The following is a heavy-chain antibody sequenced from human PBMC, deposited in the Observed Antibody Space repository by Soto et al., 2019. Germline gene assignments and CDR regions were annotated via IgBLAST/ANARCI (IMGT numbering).Heavy chain of an antibody. Sequence: PGESLKISCRGSGYSFPNYWIGWVRQLPGKGLEWMGIIYPGDSDTRYNPSFQGQVTISADKSISTAYLQWSSLKASDTAIYYCARRGRSAEYFQLWGQGTLVTVSS. CDR2: IYPGDSDT. J-gene: IGHJ1*01. CDR1: GYSFPNYW. V-gene: IGHV5-51*01. CDR3: ARRGRSAEYFQL.